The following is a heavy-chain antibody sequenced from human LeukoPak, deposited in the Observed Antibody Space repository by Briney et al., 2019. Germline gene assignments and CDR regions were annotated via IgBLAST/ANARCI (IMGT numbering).Heavy chain of an antibody. Sequence: ASVKVSCKASGYTFTGYYMHWVRQAPGQGLEWMGWINPNSGGTNYAQKFQGRVTMPRDTSITTAYMELSGLRFDDTAIYYCARGKLAAPGRTGYNWFDPWGQGTLVTVSS. V-gene: IGHV1-2*02. D-gene: IGHD6-13*01. CDR3: ARGKLAAPGRTGYNWFDP. CDR2: INPNSGGT. J-gene: IGHJ5*02. CDR1: GYTFTGYY.